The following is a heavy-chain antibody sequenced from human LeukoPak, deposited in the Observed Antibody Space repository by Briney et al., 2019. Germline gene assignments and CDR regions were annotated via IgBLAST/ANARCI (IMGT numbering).Heavy chain of an antibody. CDR3: ARVGVGATHDYYYGMDV. J-gene: IGHJ6*02. Sequence: GSLRLSFAASGFTFSSYWMSWVRQAPGKGLEWVANIKQDGSEKYYVDSVKGRFTISRDNTKNSLYLQMNSLRAEDTAVYYCARVGVGATHDYYYGMDVWGQGTTVTVSS. V-gene: IGHV3-7*01. D-gene: IGHD1-26*01. CDR2: IKQDGSEK. CDR1: GFTFSSYW.